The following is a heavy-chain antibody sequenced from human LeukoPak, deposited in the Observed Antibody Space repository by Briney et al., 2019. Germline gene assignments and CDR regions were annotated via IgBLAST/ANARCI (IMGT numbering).Heavy chain of an antibody. CDR2: IYYSGST. D-gene: IGHD4-17*01. CDR3: ARPARLHDYGDPPYYFDY. CDR1: GGSISSSSYY. V-gene: IGHV4-39*07. J-gene: IGHJ4*02. Sequence: PSETLSLTCTVSGGSISSSSYYWGWIRQPPGKGLEWIGSIYYSGSTYYNPSLKSRVTISVDTSKNQFSLKLSSVTAADTAVYYCARPARLHDYGDPPYYFDYWGQGTLVTVSS.